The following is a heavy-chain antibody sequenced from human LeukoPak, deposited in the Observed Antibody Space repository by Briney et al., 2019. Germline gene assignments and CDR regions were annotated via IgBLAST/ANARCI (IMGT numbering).Heavy chain of an antibody. CDR2: ISWRKGRI. CDR1: GFTFGDFV. CDR3: AREAYRDSYNNPFGS. Sequence: GRSLRLSCAASGFTFGDFVMHCLREAPGKGGEWCSGISWRKGRIGYADSVKGRFTISRDNAKNTLYLQMNSLRVEDTALYYCAREAYRDSYNNPFGSWGQGTLVTVSS. V-gene: IGHV3-9*01. D-gene: IGHD4-17*01. J-gene: IGHJ5*01.